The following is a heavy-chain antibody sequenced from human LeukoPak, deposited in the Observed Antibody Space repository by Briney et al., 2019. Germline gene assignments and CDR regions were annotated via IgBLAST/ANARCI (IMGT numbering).Heavy chain of an antibody. D-gene: IGHD3-9*01. CDR3: ARDTLNGPFVISLDY. V-gene: IGHV3-21*01. CDR1: GFTFSSYS. J-gene: IGHJ4*02. Sequence: GGSLRLSCAASGFTFSSYSMNWVRQAPGKGLDWVSSISSSSSYIYYADSVKGRFTISRDNAKNSLYLQMNSLRAEDTAVYYCARDTLNGPFVISLDYWGQGALVTVSS. CDR2: ISSSSSYI.